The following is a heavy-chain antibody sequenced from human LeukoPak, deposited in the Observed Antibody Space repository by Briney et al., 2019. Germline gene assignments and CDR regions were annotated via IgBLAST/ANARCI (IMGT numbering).Heavy chain of an antibody. J-gene: IGHJ3*02. CDR2: INADGSST. V-gene: IGHV3-74*01. CDR1: GFTFNSYS. CDR3: ALHYI. Sequence: PGGSLRLSCAASGFTFNSYSMHWVRQAPGKGLVWVSRINADGSSTTYADSVMGRFTISRDNAKNTLYLQMNSLRAEDTAVYYCALHYIWGQGTMVTVSS.